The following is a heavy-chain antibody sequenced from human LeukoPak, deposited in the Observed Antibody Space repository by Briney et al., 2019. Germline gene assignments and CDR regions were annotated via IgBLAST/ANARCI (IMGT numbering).Heavy chain of an antibody. CDR1: GGSISSHY. D-gene: IGHD3-3*01. J-gene: IGHJ6*03. CDR2: IYYSGST. V-gene: IGHV4-59*08. Sequence: SETLSLTCTVSGGSISSHYWSWIRQPPGKGLEWIGYIYYSGSTNYNPSLKSRVTISVDTSKNQFSLKLSSVTAADTAVYYCAAWSGYSLYYYYMDVWGKGTTVTVSS. CDR3: AAWSGYSLYYYYMDV.